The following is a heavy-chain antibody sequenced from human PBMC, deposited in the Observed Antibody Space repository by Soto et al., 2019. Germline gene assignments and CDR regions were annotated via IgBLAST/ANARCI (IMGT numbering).Heavy chain of an antibody. CDR2: IYYSGST. Sequence: SETLSLTCTVSGGSISSYYWSWIRQPPGKGLEWIGYIYYSGSTNYNPSLKSRVTISVDTSKNQLSLKLSSVTAADTAVYYCASSNIAAAGFYYYGMDVWGRGTTVTVSS. CDR1: GGSISSYY. V-gene: IGHV4-59*01. D-gene: IGHD6-13*01. J-gene: IGHJ6*02. CDR3: ASSNIAAAGFYYYGMDV.